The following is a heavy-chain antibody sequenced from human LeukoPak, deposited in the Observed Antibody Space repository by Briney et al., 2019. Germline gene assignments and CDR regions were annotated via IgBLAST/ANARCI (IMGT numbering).Heavy chain of an antibody. D-gene: IGHD6-13*01. CDR1: GGSFSGYY. CDR2: IYYSGST. Sequence: NPSETLSLTCAVYGGSFSGYYWSWIRQPPGKGLEWIGSIYYSGSTYYNPSLKSRVTISVDTSKNQFSLKLSSVTAADTAVYYCASRGYSSDYWGQGTLVTVSS. V-gene: IGHV4-34*01. J-gene: IGHJ4*02. CDR3: ASRGYSSDY.